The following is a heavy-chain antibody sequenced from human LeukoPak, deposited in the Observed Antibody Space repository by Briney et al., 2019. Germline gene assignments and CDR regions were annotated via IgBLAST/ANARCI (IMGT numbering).Heavy chain of an antibody. CDR3: ARRPKYYDFWSGYYILFDY. Sequence: SETLSLTCTVSGGSISSSSYYWGWIRQPPGKGLEWIGSIYYSGSTYYNPSLKSRVTISVDTSKNQFSLKLSSVTAADTAVYYCARRPKYYDFWSGYYILFDYWGQGTLVTVSS. CDR1: GGSISSSSYY. CDR2: IYYSGST. D-gene: IGHD3-3*01. V-gene: IGHV4-39*01. J-gene: IGHJ4*02.